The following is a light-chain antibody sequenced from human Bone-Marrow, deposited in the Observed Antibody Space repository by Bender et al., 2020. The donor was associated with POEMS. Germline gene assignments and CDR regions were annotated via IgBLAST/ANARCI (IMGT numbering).Light chain of an antibody. CDR1: ALGDQY. V-gene: IGLV3-1*01. J-gene: IGLJ2*01. CDR2: QDT. Sequence: SYELTQPPSVSVSPGQTVSIPCSGDALGDQYIAWYQQKPGQSPLLVIYQDTNRPSGIPERFSGSRSGTSASLAISGLRSEDEADYYCATWDAKLSGPYVVFGGGTKLTVL. CDR3: ATWDAKLSGPYVV.